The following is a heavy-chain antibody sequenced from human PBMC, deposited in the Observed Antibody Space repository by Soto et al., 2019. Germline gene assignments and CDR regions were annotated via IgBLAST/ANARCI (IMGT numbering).Heavy chain of an antibody. D-gene: IGHD4-17*01. J-gene: IGHJ4*02. Sequence: QLQLQESGSGLVKPSQTLSLTCAVSGGSISSGGYSWSWIRQPPGKGLEWIGYIYHSGSTYYNPSLKSRVTLSADMSKNQFSLKLSSVTAADTAVYYCASGPIGDYTDGFDYWGQGTLVTVSS. CDR1: GGSISSGGYS. CDR2: IYHSGST. V-gene: IGHV4-30-2*01. CDR3: ASGPIGDYTDGFDY.